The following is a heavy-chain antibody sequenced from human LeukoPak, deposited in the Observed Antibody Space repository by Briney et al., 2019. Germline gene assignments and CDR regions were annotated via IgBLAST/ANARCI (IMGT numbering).Heavy chain of an antibody. CDR1: GYTFTSYG. CDR3: ARDGNGIVGATSIDY. D-gene: IGHD1-26*01. V-gene: IGHV1-18*01. CDR2: ISAYNGNT. J-gene: IGHJ4*02. Sequence: ASVKVSCKASGYTFTSYGISWVRQAPGQGLEWMGWISAYNGNTNYAQKFQGRVTMTTDTSTSTAYMELRSLRSDDTAVYYCARDGNGIVGATSIDYWGQGTLVTVSS.